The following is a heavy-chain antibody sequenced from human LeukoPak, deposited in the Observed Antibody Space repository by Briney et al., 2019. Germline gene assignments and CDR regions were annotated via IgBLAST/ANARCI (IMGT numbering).Heavy chain of an antibody. J-gene: IGHJ4*02. CDR3: ARAAGFTDY. CDR2: INHVGST. V-gene: IGHV4-34*01. Sequence: PSETLSLTCAVYGGSFSAHYWSWIRQPPGKGLEWIGEINHVGSTNYNPSLKSRVTISVDTSKNQFSLKLSSATAADTAVYYCARAAGFTDYWGQGILVTVSS. CDR1: GGSFSAHY. D-gene: IGHD3-3*01.